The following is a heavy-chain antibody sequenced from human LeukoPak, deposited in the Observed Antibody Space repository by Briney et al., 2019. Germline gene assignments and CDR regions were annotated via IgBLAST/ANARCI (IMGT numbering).Heavy chain of an antibody. V-gene: IGHV1-69*13. Sequence: ASVKVSCKASGYTVTSYYMHWVRQAPGQGLEWMGGIIPIFGTANYAQKFQGRVTITADESTSTAYMELSSLRSEDTAVYYCARVDDFWSGYYSPGGYFDYWGQGTLVTVSS. D-gene: IGHD3-3*01. CDR3: ARVDDFWSGYYSPGGYFDY. J-gene: IGHJ4*02. CDR1: GYTVTSYY. CDR2: IIPIFGTA.